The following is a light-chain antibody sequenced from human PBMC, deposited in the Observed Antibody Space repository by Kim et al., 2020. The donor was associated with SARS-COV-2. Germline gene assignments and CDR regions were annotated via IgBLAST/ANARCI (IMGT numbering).Light chain of an antibody. CDR3: QQYGSSPRT. Sequence: EIVLTQSPATLFLSPGARATPSCRASQRVTNSYLAWYQQKPGQAPRLLIYGASTRATGIPDRFSGSGSGTDFTLTVSRLEPEDFAMYYCQQYGSSPRTFGQGTKVDIK. CDR2: GAS. V-gene: IGKV3-20*01. CDR1: QRVTNSY. J-gene: IGKJ1*01.